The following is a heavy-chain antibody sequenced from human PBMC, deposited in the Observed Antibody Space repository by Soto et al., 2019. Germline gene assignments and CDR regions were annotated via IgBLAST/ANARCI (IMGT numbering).Heavy chain of an antibody. Sequence: QVQLQESGPGLVKPSETLSLTCTVSGGSISSYYWSWIRQPPGKGLEWIGYIYYSGSTNYNPSLKSRVTISVDTSKNQFSLKLSSVTAADTAVYYCARDLFKYQLYGMDVWGQGTTVTVSS. D-gene: IGHD2-2*01. CDR3: ARDLFKYQLYGMDV. J-gene: IGHJ6*02. CDR2: IYYSGST. V-gene: IGHV4-59*01. CDR1: GGSISSYY.